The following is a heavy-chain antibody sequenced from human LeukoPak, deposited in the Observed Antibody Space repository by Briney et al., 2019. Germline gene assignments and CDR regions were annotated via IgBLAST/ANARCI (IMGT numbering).Heavy chain of an antibody. V-gene: IGHV4-61*01. J-gene: IGHJ5*02. Sequence: SETLSLTCTVSGGSVSSGSYYWSWIRQPPGKGLEWIGYIYYSGSTNYNPSLKSRVTISVDTSKNQFFLKLSSVTAADTAVYYCARDNWNYEGNWFDPWGQGTLVTVSS. CDR1: GGSVSSGSYY. CDR3: ARDNWNYEGNWFDP. CDR2: IYYSGST. D-gene: IGHD1-7*01.